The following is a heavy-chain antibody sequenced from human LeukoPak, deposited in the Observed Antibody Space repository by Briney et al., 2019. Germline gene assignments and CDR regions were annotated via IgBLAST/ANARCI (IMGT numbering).Heavy chain of an antibody. CDR1: GYTFTSYG. CDR2: ISAYNGNT. J-gene: IGHJ4*02. Sequence: GASVKVSCSASGYTFTSYGISWVRQAPGQGLEWMGWISAYNGNTNYAQKLQGRVTMTTDTTTSTAYRELRSLRSDDTAVYYCARDNYYGSGSYYTGVDYWVQGTLVTVSS. D-gene: IGHD3-10*01. V-gene: IGHV1-18*01. CDR3: ARDNYYGSGSYYTGVDY.